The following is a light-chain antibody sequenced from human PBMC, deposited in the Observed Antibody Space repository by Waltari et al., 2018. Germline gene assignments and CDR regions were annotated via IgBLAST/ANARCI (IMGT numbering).Light chain of an antibody. CDR2: RNN. CDR3: SAWDSSLSGYV. V-gene: IGLV10-54*04. J-gene: IGLJ1*01. Sequence: QAGLTQPPSVSKDLRQTATLSCTGNRNNIGNQGAAWLQQHQGHPPKLLSYRNNNRRSGISERFSAYRSGNTAFLTITGLQPEDEADYYCSAWDSSLSGYVFGTGTRVTVL. CDR1: RNNIGNQG.